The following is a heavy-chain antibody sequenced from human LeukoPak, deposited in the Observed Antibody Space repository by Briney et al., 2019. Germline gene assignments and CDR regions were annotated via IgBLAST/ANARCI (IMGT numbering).Heavy chain of an antibody. CDR1: GGSISSYY. V-gene: IGHV4-59*01. CDR2: IYYSGST. Sequence: SETLSLTRTVSGGSISSYYWSWIRQPPGKGLEWIGYIYYSGSTNYNPSLKSRVTISVDTSKNQFSLKLSSVTAADTAVYYCARASGITGTNFDYWGQGTLVTVSS. CDR3: ARASGITGTNFDY. J-gene: IGHJ4*02. D-gene: IGHD1-7*01.